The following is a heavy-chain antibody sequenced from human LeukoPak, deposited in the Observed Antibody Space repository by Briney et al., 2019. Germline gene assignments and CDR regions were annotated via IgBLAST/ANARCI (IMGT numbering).Heavy chain of an antibody. Sequence: ASVKVSCKASGYTFTGYYMHWVRQAPGQGLEWMGWINPNSGGTNYAQKFQGRVTMTRDTSISTAYMELSRLRSEDTAVYYCARDKSQLLGGSYYGRPLMAFDIWGQGTMVTVSS. CDR3: ARDKSQLLGGSYYGRPLMAFDI. V-gene: IGHV1-2*02. D-gene: IGHD1-26*01. CDR2: INPNSGGT. CDR1: GYTFTGYY. J-gene: IGHJ3*02.